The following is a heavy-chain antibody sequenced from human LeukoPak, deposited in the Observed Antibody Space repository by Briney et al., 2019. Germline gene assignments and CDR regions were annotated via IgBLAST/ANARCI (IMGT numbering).Heavy chain of an antibody. Sequence: ASVKVSCKASGYTFTSYGISWVRQAPGQGLEWMGWISAYNGNTNYAQKLQGRVTMTTDTSTSTAYMELRSLRSDDTAVYYCVRVDFWSGQYYFDYWGQGTLVTVSS. CDR3: VRVDFWSGQYYFDY. D-gene: IGHD3-3*01. CDR1: GYTFTSYG. V-gene: IGHV1-18*01. CDR2: ISAYNGNT. J-gene: IGHJ4*02.